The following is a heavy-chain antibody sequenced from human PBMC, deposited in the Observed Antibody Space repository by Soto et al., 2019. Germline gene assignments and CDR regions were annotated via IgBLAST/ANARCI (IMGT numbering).Heavy chain of an antibody. D-gene: IGHD3-10*01. CDR3: ALAGGVILVGAFDI. CDR2: IYSGGST. CDR1: GFTVSSNY. J-gene: IGHJ3*02. V-gene: IGHV3-66*01. Sequence: GGSLRLSCAASGFTVSSNYMSWVRQAPGKGLEWVSVIYSGGSTYYADSVKGRFTISRDNSKNTLYLQMNSLRAEDTAVYYCALAGGVILVGAFDIWGQGTMVTVSS.